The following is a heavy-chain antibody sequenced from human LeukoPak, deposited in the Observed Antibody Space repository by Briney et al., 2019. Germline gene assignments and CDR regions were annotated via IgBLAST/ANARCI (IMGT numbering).Heavy chain of an antibody. CDR1: GFTFSSYG. D-gene: IGHD3-22*01. J-gene: IGHJ6*02. CDR3: ASLYDSSGYYYVEAGMDV. V-gene: IGHV3-30*19. Sequence: PGGSLRLSCAASGFTFSSYGMHWVRQAPGKGLEWVAVMWYDGSNKYYADSVKGRFTISRDNSKNTLYLQMNSLRAEDTAVYYCASLYDSSGYYYVEAGMDVWGQGTTVTVSS. CDR2: MWYDGSNK.